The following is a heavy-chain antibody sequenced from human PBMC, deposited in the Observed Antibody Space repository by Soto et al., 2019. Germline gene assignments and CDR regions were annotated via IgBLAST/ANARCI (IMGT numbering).Heavy chain of an antibody. V-gene: IGHV4-4*02. J-gene: IGHJ4*02. CDR3: ARTGGGYYGDYFDY. CDR2: IYHSGST. D-gene: IGHD3-3*01. CDR1: CGSISDSNW. Sequence: SETLSLTCAVSCGSISDSNWWNWVRQPPGKGLEWIGEIYHSGSTNYNPSLKSRVTISVDKSKNQFSLNLSSVTAADTAVYYCARTGGGYYGDYFDYWGQGILVTVSS.